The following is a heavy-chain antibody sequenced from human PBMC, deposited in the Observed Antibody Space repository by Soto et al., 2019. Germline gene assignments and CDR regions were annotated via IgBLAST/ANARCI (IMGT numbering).Heavy chain of an antibody. Sequence: QVQLVQSGAEVKKPGASVRVSCKASGYTLTSHAMHWVRQAPGQSLEWVGWLNAGPGNTKYSQKFQGRVTISRDTSASTVYLDLSSLRSEDTAVYYCARDITVFGVVVISGFDSWRQGTLLTVSS. CDR3: ARDITVFGVVVISGFDS. CDR2: LNAGPGNT. V-gene: IGHV1-3*01. J-gene: IGHJ4*02. CDR1: GYTLTSHA. D-gene: IGHD3-3*01.